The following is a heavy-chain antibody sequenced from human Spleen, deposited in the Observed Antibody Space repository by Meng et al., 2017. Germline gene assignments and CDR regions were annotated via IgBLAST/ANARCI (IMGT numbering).Heavy chain of an antibody. CDR1: GYSFTSYW. V-gene: IGHV5-51*01. CDR3: AKAAIAAERRWFDP. CDR2: IYPGDSDT. D-gene: IGHD6-6*01. Sequence: GESLKISCKGSGYSFTSYWIGWVRQMPGKGLEWMGIIYPGDSDTRYSPSFQGQFTISADKSISTAYLQLSSLRASDTATYYCAKAAIAAERRWFDPWGQGTLVTVSS. J-gene: IGHJ5*02.